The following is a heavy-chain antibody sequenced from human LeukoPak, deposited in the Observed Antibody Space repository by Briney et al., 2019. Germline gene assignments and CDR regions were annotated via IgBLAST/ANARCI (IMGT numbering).Heavy chain of an antibody. Sequence: SETLSLTCTVSGGSISNYYWTWIRQPPGKGLAWIGYIYYGGSTNYNPSLTSRVTISVDTSKNQFSLKLSSVTAADTAVYYCARGSLSGSGWFDPWGQGTLVTVSS. CDR1: GGSISNYY. D-gene: IGHD3-22*01. V-gene: IGHV4-59*01. J-gene: IGHJ5*02. CDR2: IYYGGST. CDR3: ARGSLSGSGWFDP.